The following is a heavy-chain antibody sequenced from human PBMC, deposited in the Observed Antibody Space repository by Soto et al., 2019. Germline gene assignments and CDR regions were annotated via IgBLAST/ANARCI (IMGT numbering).Heavy chain of an antibody. V-gene: IGHV3-30*18. CDR2: VSHDGRNT. Sequence: VQLVESGGGVVQPGRSLRLSCAASGFTFSDYAMHWVRQAPGKGLEWVAVVSHDGRNTHYADSVKGRFTISRDSSKNTVSLEMTSLRAEDTAFYYRAKGGRQWLVTSDFNYWGQGALVTVSS. D-gene: IGHD6-19*01. CDR3: AKGGRQWLVTSDFNY. J-gene: IGHJ4*02. CDR1: GFTFSDYA.